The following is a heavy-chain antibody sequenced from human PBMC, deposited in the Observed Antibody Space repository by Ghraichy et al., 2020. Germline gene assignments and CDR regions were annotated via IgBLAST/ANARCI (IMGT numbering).Heavy chain of an antibody. D-gene: IGHD3-22*01. V-gene: IGHV3-73*01. CDR2: IGGIDGTYAT. J-gene: IGHJ4*02. CDR3: AGQMYDSSGYSSPY. Sequence: GESLNISCATSGFSFSGSVMHWVRQASGKGLQWIGRIGGIDGTYATKYSPSVRGRFTISRDDLKTTAYLQMDSLKSEDTAVYYCAGQMYDSSGYSSPYWGQGTLVTVSS. CDR1: GFSFSGSV.